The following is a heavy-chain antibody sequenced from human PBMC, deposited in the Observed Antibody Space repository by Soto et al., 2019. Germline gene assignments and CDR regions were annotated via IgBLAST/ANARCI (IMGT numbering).Heavy chain of an antibody. CDR3: AREIAVALLRRERLWNYFDY. V-gene: IGHV4-30-4*01. J-gene: IGHJ4*02. CDR1: GGSISSGDYY. D-gene: IGHD6-19*01. CDR2: IYYSGST. Sequence: QVQLQESGPGLVKPSQTLSLTCTVSGGSISSGDYYWSWIRQPPGKGLEWIGYIYYSGSTYYNPSLKSRVTISVDTSKNQFSLKLSSVTAADTAVYYCAREIAVALLRRERLWNYFDYWGRGTLVTVSS.